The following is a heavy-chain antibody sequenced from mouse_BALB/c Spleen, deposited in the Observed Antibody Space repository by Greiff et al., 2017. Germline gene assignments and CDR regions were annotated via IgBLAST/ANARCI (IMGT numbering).Heavy chain of an antibody. D-gene: IGHD2-1*01. J-gene: IGHJ2*01. CDR1: GFTFSSYG. CDR3: ARHNCNLYYFDY. V-gene: IGHV5-6*02. Sequence: EVKLEESGGDLVKPGGSLKLSCAASGFTFSSYGMSWVRQTPDKRLEWVATISSGGSYTYYPDSVKGRFTISRDNAKNTLYLQMSSLKSEDTAMYYCARHNCNLYYFDYWGQGTTLTVSS. CDR2: ISSGGSYT.